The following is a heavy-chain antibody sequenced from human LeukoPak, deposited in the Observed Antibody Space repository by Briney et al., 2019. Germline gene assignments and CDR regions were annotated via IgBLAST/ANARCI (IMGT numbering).Heavy chain of an antibody. V-gene: IGHV3-11*01. CDR2: ISNSGGTT. CDR3: ARTARLLDY. J-gene: IGHJ4*02. Sequence: GGSLRLSCAASGFSFSDHYMTWIRQAPGKGLEWLSYISNSGGTTNYADSVKGRFTVSRDNAKNSLCLQMNSLRAEDTAVYYCARTARLLDYWGQGTLVTVSS. D-gene: IGHD2-21*02. CDR1: GFSFSDHY.